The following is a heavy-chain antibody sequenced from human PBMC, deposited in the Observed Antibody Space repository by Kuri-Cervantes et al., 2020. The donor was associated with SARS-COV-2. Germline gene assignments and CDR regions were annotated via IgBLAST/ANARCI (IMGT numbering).Heavy chain of an antibody. CDR3: ARVPFGVVINYYHYGMDV. V-gene: IGHV4-59*01. Sequence: GSLRLSCTVSGGSISSYYWSWIRQPPGKGLEWIGYIYYSGSTNYNPSLKSRVTISVDTSKNQFSLKLSSVTAADTAVYYCARVPFGVVINYYHYGMDVWGQGTTVTVSS. CDR1: GGSISSYY. CDR2: IYYSGST. J-gene: IGHJ6*02. D-gene: IGHD3-3*01.